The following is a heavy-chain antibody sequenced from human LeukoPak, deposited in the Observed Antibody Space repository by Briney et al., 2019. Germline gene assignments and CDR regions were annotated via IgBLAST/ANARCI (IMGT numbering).Heavy chain of an antibody. D-gene: IGHD6-13*01. CDR3: ARVPTHRLAALPDY. Sequence: ASVKVSCKASGYTFTGYYMHWVRQAPGQGLEWMGWINPNSGGTNYAQKFQGRVTMTRDTSISTAYMELSRLRSDDTAVYYCARVPTHRLAALPDYWGQGTLVTVSS. CDR2: INPNSGGT. V-gene: IGHV1-2*02. CDR1: GYTFTGYY. J-gene: IGHJ4*02.